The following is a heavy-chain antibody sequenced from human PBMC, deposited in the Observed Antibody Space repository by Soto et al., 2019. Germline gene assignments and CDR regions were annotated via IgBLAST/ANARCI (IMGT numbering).Heavy chain of an antibody. CDR1: GFTFSSYA. D-gene: IGHD3-10*01. V-gene: IGHV3-23*01. CDR3: AKVPKLLCFGPPRAFDI. CDR2: ISGSGGST. J-gene: IGHJ3*02. Sequence: GGSLRLSCAASGFTFSSYAMSWVRQAPGKGLEWVSAISGSGGSTYYADSVKGRFTISRDNSKNTLYLQMNSLRAEDTAVYYCAKVPKLLCFGPPRAFDIWAKGQWSPSPQ.